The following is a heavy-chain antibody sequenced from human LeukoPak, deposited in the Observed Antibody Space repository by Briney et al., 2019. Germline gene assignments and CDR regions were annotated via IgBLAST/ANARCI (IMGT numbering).Heavy chain of an antibody. Sequence: SETLSLTCTVSGYSISSGYYWGWIRQPPGKGLEWIGSIYHSGSTHYNPSLKSRVTISVDTSKNQFSLKLSSVTAADTAVYYCARDFKITFGGVIVPPYWGQGTLVTVSS. CDR3: ARDFKITFGGVIVPPY. CDR2: IYHSGST. J-gene: IGHJ4*02. CDR1: GYSISSGYY. D-gene: IGHD3-16*02. V-gene: IGHV4-38-2*02.